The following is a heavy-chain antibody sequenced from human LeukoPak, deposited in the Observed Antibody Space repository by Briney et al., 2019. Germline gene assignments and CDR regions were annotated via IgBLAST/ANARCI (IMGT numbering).Heavy chain of an antibody. D-gene: IGHD2-21*02. V-gene: IGHV3-73*01. CDR1: GFTFSDSA. CDR3: TRLGPQSTVVTVAFDI. J-gene: IGHJ3*02. Sequence: GGSLRLSCAASGFTFSDSAIHWVRQASGKGLEWVGRIRSKADNYATADAVAVAGRLTVSRDDSENTAYLQMNGLKTEDTAVYYCTRLGPQSTVVTVAFDIWGQGTMVTVSS. CDR2: IRSKADNYAT.